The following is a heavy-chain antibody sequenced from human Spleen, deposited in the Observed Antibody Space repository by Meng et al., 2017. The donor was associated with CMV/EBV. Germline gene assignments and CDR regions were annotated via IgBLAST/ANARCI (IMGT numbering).Heavy chain of an antibody. D-gene: IGHD3-3*01. CDR2: IYWDDDK. CDR3: AQVLGWLGYFDY. J-gene: IGHJ4*02. Sequence: QITLKESGPTLVKPTQTLTLTCTFSGFSLSTSGVGVGWIRQSPGKALEWLALIYWDDDKRYSPSLKSRLTITKDTSKNQVVLTMTNMDPVDTATYYCAQVLGWLGYFDYWGQGTLVTVYS. CDR1: GFSLSTSGVG. V-gene: IGHV2-5*02.